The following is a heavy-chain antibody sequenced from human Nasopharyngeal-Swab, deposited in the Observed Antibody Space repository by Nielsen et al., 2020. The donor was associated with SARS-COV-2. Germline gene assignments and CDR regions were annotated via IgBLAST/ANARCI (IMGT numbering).Heavy chain of an antibody. D-gene: IGHD3-22*01. CDR1: GFTFSSYA. J-gene: IGHJ1*01. V-gene: IGHV3-23*01. CDR2: ISGRGGST. Sequence: GESLKISCAASGFTFSSYAMSWVRQAPVKGLEWVSAISGRGGSTYYADSVKGRFTISRDNSKNTLCLQMNSLRAEDTAVYYCAKDLAVITGYFQHWGQGTLVTVSS. CDR3: AKDLAVITGYFQH.